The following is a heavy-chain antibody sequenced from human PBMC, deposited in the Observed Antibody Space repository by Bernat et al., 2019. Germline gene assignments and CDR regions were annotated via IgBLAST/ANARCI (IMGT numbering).Heavy chain of an antibody. Sequence: EVQLVESGGGLVQPGGSLRLSCAASGFTLRSYDMNWVRQAPGKGLEWVSFITSSVSTIYYADSVKGRFTISRDNAKNSLYLQMNSLRAEDTAVYYCASYSSGYYLVLWGQGTLVTVSS. CDR1: GFTLRSYD. J-gene: IGHJ4*02. CDR2: ITSSVSTI. V-gene: IGHV3-48*03. D-gene: IGHD3-22*01. CDR3: ASYSSGYYLVL.